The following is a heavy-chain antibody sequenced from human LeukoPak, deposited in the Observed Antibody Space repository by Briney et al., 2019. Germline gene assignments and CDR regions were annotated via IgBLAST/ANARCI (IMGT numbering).Heavy chain of an antibody. V-gene: IGHV3-23*01. J-gene: IGHJ4*02. CDR2: MSGGDDST. Sequence: GGSLRLSCAASGFTFSRNAMSWVRQAPGKGLEWVSAMSGGDDSTYYADSVKGRFTISRDNSKNTLYLQMNSLRADDTAVYYCAKGIGTSWSIEYWGQGTLVTVSS. CDR3: AKGIGTSWSIEY. D-gene: IGHD6-13*01. CDR1: GFTFSRNA.